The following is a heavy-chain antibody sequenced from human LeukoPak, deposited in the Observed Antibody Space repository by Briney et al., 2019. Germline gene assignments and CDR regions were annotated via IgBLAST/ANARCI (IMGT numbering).Heavy chain of an antibody. CDR1: GYTFISYY. V-gene: IGHV1-46*01. D-gene: IGHD1-1*01. Sequence: ASVKVSCKASGYTFISYYLHWVRQAPGQGLEWMGIINPSGGSTNYAQKFQGRVTMTRDTSTSTVYMELSSLRSEDTAVYYCARETIATTFNYFDYRGQGTLVTDSS. CDR3: ARETIATTFNYFDY. CDR2: INPSGGST. J-gene: IGHJ4*02.